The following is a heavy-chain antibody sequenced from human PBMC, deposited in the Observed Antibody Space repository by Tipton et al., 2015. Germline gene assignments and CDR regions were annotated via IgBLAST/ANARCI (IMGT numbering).Heavy chain of an antibody. CDR2: ISYSGTT. V-gene: IGHV4-59*12. D-gene: IGHD3-16*01. CDR3: ARIRGRYVMDY. CDR1: GVSISLYY. J-gene: IGHJ4*02. Sequence: TLSLTCTVSGVSISLYYWSWIRQPPGKGLEWIGYISYSGTTNYNPSLKSRVTISVDTSKNQFFLNLSSVTAADTAVYYCARIRGRYVMDYWGQGTLVTVSS.